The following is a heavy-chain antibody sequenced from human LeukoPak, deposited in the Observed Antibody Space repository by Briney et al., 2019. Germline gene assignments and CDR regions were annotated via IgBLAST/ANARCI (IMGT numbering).Heavy chain of an antibody. J-gene: IGHJ4*02. CDR1: GFTFSSYS. CDR2: ISSSSSYI. V-gene: IGHV3-21*01. D-gene: IGHD3-10*01. CDR3: ARDRSGSGSYGLDY. Sequence: PGRSLRLSCAASGFTFSSYSMNWVRQAPGKGLEWVSSISSSSSYIYYADSVKGRFTISRDNAKNSLYLQMNSLRAEDTAVYYCARDRSGSGSYGLDYWGQGTLVTVSS.